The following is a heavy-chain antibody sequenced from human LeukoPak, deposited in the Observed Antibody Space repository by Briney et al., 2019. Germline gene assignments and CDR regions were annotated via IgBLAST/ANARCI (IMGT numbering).Heavy chain of an antibody. D-gene: IGHD4/OR15-4a*01. CDR2: ISGSGGST. CDR3: AKSGDGAAFFQH. CDR1: GFTFSSFA. J-gene: IGHJ1*01. Sequence: GGSLRLSCAASGFTFSSFAMTWVRQAPGKGLEWVSSISGSGGSTYYADSVKGRFTISRDNSKNTLYLQMNSLRAEDTAVYYCAKSGDGAAFFQHWGQGTLVTVSS. V-gene: IGHV3-23*01.